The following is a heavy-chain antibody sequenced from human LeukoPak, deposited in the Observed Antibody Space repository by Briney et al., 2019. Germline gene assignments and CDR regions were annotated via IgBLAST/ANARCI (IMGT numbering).Heavy chain of an antibody. CDR3: ARAPVWTGYYYYMDV. CDR2: MNPNSGNT. D-gene: IGHD3/OR15-3a*01. V-gene: IGHV1-8*03. CDR1: GYTFTNYD. J-gene: IGHJ6*03. Sequence: ASVKVSCKASGYTFTNYDINWVRQAPGQGLEWLGWMNPNSGNTAYAQKFQGRVTITRNTSISTAYMELSSLRSEDTAVYYCARAPVWTGYYYYMDVWGKGTTVTVSS.